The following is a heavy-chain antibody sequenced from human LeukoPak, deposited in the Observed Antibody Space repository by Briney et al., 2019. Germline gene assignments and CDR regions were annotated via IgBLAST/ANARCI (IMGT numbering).Heavy chain of an antibody. Sequence: PSETLSLTCTVSGGSISSHYWSWIRQPPGKGLEWIGYIYYSGSTNYNPSLKSRVTISVGTSKSQFSLKLSSVTAADTAVYYCARDRYYGSGSYYNYYYYYYMDVWGKGTTVTVSS. CDR3: ARDRYYGSGSYYNYYYYYYMDV. CDR1: GGSISSHY. J-gene: IGHJ6*03. V-gene: IGHV4-59*11. CDR2: IYYSGST. D-gene: IGHD3-10*01.